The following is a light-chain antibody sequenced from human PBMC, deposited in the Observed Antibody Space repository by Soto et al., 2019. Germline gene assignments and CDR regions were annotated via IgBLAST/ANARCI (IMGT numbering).Light chain of an antibody. Sequence: IQMTQSPSSLSGSVGERVAITCRASQSISRYLNWYQQKPGKAPKLLIYAASSLLGGVPSRFSGSGSGTDFTLTISSLQPEDFATYYCQQSYSTPPITFGQGTRLEIK. J-gene: IGKJ5*01. CDR3: QQSYSTPPIT. CDR1: QSISRY. CDR2: AAS. V-gene: IGKV1-39*01.